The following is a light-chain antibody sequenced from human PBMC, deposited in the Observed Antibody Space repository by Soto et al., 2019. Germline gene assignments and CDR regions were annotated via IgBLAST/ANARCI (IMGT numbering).Light chain of an antibody. J-gene: IGLJ2*01. CDR1: SRDVGGYNY. V-gene: IGLV2-11*01. Sequence: QSVLTQPRSVSGSPGQSVPISSTGTSRDVGGYNYVSWYQQHPGKAPKPMISDVSKRPSGVPDRCSGSKSGNTASLTISGLQAEDEADYYCCSYAGSYSVFGGGTKVTVL. CDR3: CSYAGSYSV. CDR2: DVS.